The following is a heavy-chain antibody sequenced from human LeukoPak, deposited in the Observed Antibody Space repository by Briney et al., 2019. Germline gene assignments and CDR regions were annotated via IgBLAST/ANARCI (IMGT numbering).Heavy chain of an antibody. D-gene: IGHD1-26*01. V-gene: IGHV4-31*03. J-gene: IGHJ4*02. CDR2: IYYSGST. CDR1: GGSISSGGYY. Sequence: SQTLSLTCTVSGGSISSGGYYWSWIRQHPGKGLEWIGYIYYSGSTSYNPSLKSRVTISIDTSKNQFSLKLSSVTAADTAVYYCARGNSGITSVFDYWGQGTLVTVPS. CDR3: ARGNSGITSVFDY.